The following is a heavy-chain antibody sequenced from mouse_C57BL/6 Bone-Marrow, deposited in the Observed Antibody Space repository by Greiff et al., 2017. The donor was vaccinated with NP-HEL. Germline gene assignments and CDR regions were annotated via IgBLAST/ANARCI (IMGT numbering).Heavy chain of an antibody. J-gene: IGHJ1*03. CDR2: INPNNGGT. CDR3: ARWDYGTRYWYFDV. CDR1: GYTFTDYN. V-gene: IGHV1-18*01. Sequence: EVQLKESGPELVKPGASVKIPCKASGYTFTDYNMDWVKQSHGKSLEWIGDINPNNGGTIYNQKFKGKATLTVDKSSSTAYMELRSLTSEDTAVYYCARWDYGTRYWYFDVWGTGTTVTVSS. D-gene: IGHD1-1*01.